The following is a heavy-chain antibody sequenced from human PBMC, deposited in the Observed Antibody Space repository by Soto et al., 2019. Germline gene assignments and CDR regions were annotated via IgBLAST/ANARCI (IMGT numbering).Heavy chain of an antibody. CDR1: GGTFSSYA. V-gene: IGHV1-69*12. D-gene: IGHD4-17*01. Sequence: QVQLVQSGAEVKKPGSSVKVSCKASGGTFSSYAISWVRQAPGQGLEWMGGIIPIFGTANYAQKFQGRVTITADESXXTAYMELSSLRSEDTAVYYCARTVRWLQRVWYFDLWGRGTLVTVSS. CDR3: ARTVRWLQRVWYFDL. J-gene: IGHJ2*01. CDR2: IIPIFGTA.